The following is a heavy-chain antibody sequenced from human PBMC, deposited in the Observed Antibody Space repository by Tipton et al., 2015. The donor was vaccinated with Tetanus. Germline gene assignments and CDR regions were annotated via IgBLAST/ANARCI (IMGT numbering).Heavy chain of an antibody. CDR2: ISYDGSNK. Sequence: SLRLSCAASGFTFSDSAFHWVRQAPGKGLEWVAVISYDGSNKYYADSVKGRFTISRDNSKNTLYLQMISLRAEDTAVYSCARGMAEASNCGGDCYSDYWGQGTLVTVSP. V-gene: IGHV3-30*03. D-gene: IGHD2-21*02. J-gene: IGHJ4*02. CDR1: GFTFSDSA. CDR3: ARGMAEASNCGGDCYSDY.